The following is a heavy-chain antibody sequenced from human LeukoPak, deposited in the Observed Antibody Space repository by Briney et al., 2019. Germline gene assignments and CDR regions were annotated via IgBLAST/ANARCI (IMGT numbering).Heavy chain of an antibody. CDR3: TRRTPCTNGVCPDY. D-gene: IGHD2-8*01. V-gene: IGHV3-73*01. CDR1: GFTFSGSS. J-gene: IGHJ4*02. CDR2: IRREANSSAP. Sequence: PAGSLKLSCAASGFTFSGSSMHWVSQASGNVMEWDGRIRREANSSAPTYATSVKRRFTISRDDSKNTAYLQMNSLKTEDTAVYYCTRRTPCTNGVCPDYWGQGTLVTVYS.